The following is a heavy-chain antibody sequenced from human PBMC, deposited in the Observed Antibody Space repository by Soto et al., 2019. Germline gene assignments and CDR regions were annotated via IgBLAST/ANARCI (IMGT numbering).Heavy chain of an antibody. D-gene: IGHD3-22*01. CDR3: ASFDSSGYAYVDY. CDR1: GGSISSSSYY. J-gene: IGHJ4*02. Sequence: SETLSLTCTVSGGSISSSSYYWGWIRQPPGKGLEWIGSIYYSGSTYYNPSLKSRVTISVDTSKNQFSLKLSSVTAADTAVYYCASFDSSGYAYVDYWGQGTLVTVSS. CDR2: IYYSGST. V-gene: IGHV4-39*01.